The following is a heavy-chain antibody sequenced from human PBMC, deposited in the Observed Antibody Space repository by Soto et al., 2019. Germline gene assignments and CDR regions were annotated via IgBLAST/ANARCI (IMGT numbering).Heavy chain of an antibody. Sequence: LETLSLTCTVSGGSISSSSYYWGWIRQPPGKGLEWIGSIYYSGSTYYNPSLKSRVTISVDTSKNQFSLKLSSVTAADTAAYYCARHVRITIFGTDRDAFDPWGQGTLVTVSS. CDR2: IYYSGST. CDR3: ARHVRITIFGTDRDAFDP. J-gene: IGHJ5*02. CDR1: GGSISSSSYY. D-gene: IGHD3-3*01. V-gene: IGHV4-39*01.